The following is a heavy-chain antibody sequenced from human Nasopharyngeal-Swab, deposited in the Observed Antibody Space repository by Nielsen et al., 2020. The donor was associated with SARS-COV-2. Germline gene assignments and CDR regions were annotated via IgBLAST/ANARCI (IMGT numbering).Heavy chain of an antibody. J-gene: IGHJ6*02. Sequence: GESLQIPCAASGSTFRIRSMNSVSQAPGKGLESLSSISSSSNYIYYGDSVKGRFTISRDNTKQSLSLQMNSLRVEDTAVYYCARLGTESYHYYSLDVWGQGTTVTVSS. V-gene: IGHV3-21*01. CDR2: ISSSSNYI. CDR1: GSTFRIRS. CDR3: ARLGTESYHYYSLDV. D-gene: IGHD1-1*01.